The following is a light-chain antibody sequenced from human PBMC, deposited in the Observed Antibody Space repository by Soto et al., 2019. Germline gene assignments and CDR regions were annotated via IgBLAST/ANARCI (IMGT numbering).Light chain of an antibody. Sequence: QSVLTQPPSVSGTPGLRVTISCSGSSSNVGRNTVYWYQQVPGTAPKLLMYKTDQRPSGVPDRFSGSKSGTSMSLTITGLRSEDEADYYCSSYISSSTFVVFGGGTKLTVL. CDR1: SSNVGRNT. J-gene: IGLJ2*01. CDR2: KTD. V-gene: IGLV1-47*01. CDR3: SSYISSSTFVV.